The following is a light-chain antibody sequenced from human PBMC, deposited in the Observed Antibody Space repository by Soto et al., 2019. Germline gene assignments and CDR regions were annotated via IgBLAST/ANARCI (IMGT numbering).Light chain of an antibody. CDR3: HQRQSSLQI. CDR1: QYINTR. J-gene: IGKJ1*01. CDR2: QTS. V-gene: IGKV3-11*01. Sequence: EIVLTQSPATLSSFPGDRVTLSCRASQYINTRLAWYQHRPGQAPRLLIYQTSIRAAGIPARFSASGSGTDFTLTIRDVQPAPFELYYCHQRQSSLQIFGQRNKVDI.